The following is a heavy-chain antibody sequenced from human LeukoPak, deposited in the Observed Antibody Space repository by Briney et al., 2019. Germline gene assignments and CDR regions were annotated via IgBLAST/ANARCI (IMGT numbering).Heavy chain of an antibody. Sequence: ASVKVSCKASGYSFTTYYLHWVRQAPGQGLEWMGINNPSGGTVVHGQKFQGRVSMTRDMSTSTVYMELSSLTSEDTAVYYCASDGIEGDYYYMDVWGRGTTVTVSS. CDR1: GYSFTTYY. D-gene: IGHD1-14*01. CDR3: ASDGIEGDYYYMDV. CDR2: NNPSGGTV. J-gene: IGHJ6*03. V-gene: IGHV1-46*01.